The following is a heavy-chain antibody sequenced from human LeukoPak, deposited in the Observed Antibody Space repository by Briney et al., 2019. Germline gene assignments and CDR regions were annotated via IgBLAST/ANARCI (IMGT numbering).Heavy chain of an antibody. D-gene: IGHD2-21*02. CDR3: AKDRIVVVTGNWFDP. CDR2: IKQDGSQK. J-gene: IGHJ5*02. CDR1: GFTLSTSW. V-gene: IGHV3-7*03. Sequence: GGSLRLSCTASGFTLSTSWMSWVRQAPGRGLEWVASIKQDGSQKYYVDSVKGRFTISRDNVQNSLYLQMNSLRAEDTAVYYCAKDRIVVVTGNWFDPWGQGTLVTVSS.